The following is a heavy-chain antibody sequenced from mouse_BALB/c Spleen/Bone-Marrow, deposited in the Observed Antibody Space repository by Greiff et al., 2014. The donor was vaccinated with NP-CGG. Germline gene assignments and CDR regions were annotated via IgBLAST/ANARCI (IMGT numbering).Heavy chain of an antibody. V-gene: IGHV14-3*02. CDR3: ARYYYGSSCFDY. J-gene: IGHJ2*01. Sequence: EVQLQQSGAELVKPGASVKSSCTASGFNIKDTYMHWVKQRPEQGLEWIGRIDPANGNTKYDPKFQGKATITADTSSNTAYLQLSSLTSEDTAVYYCARYYYGSSCFDYWGQGTTLTVSS. CDR1: GFNIKDTY. CDR2: IDPANGNT. D-gene: IGHD1-1*01.